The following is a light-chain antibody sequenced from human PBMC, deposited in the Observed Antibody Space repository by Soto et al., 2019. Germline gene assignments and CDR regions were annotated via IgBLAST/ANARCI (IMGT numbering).Light chain of an antibody. V-gene: IGKV1-5*03. J-gene: IGKJ1*01. CDR3: QHWHDYSWT. CDR2: KTS. Sequence: DIHMTQSPSTLSASVGDRVTITCRASQSISIWLAWYQQKPGKAPNLWIYKTSSLETGVPSRFSGSGSGTKFTLTISSLQPDCFATYYCQHWHDYSWTFGQGTKVEVK. CDR1: QSISIW.